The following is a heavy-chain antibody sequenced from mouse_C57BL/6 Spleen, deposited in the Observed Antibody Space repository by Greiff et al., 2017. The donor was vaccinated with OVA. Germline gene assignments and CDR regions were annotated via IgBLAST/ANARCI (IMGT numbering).Heavy chain of an antibody. CDR3: ARDIYYGSSYVPFAY. Sequence: EVMLVESGGGLVKPGGSLKLSCAASGFTFSSYAMSWVRQTPEKRLEWVATISDGGSYTYYPDNVKGRFTISRDNAKNNLYLQMSHLKSEDTAMYYCARDIYYGSSYVPFAYWGQGTLVTVSA. CDR2: ISDGGSYT. CDR1: GFTFSSYA. V-gene: IGHV5-4*01. D-gene: IGHD1-1*01. J-gene: IGHJ3*01.